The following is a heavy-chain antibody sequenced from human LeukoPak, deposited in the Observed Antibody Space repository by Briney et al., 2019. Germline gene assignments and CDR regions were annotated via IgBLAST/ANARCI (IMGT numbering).Heavy chain of an antibody. CDR2: INSDGSST. Sequence: GGSLRLSCAASGFTFSSYWMHWVRQVPGKGLVWVSRINSDGSSTSYADSVKGRFTISRDNAKNTLYLQMNSLRAEDTAVYYCARTPGVDAFDIWGQGTMVTVSS. J-gene: IGHJ3*02. CDR1: GFTFSSYW. CDR3: ARTPGVDAFDI. V-gene: IGHV3-74*01. D-gene: IGHD3-10*01.